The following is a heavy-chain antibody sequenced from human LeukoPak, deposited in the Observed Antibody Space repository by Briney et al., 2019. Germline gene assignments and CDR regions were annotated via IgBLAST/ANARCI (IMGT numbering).Heavy chain of an antibody. D-gene: IGHD5-18*01. V-gene: IGHV3-48*01. CDR3: ARTARHLDY. CDR1: GFTFSTYS. J-gene: IGHJ4*02. Sequence: GGSLRLSCAASGFTFSTYSMNWVRQAPGKGLEWVSYISSSSSTIYYADSVKGRFTISRDNAKNSLHLQMNSLRAEDTAVYYCARTARHLDYWGQGTLVTVSS. CDR2: ISSSSSTI.